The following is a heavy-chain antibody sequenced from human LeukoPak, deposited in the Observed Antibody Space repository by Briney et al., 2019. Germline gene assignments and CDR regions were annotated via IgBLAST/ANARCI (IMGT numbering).Heavy chain of an antibody. V-gene: IGHV1-8*03. CDR3: ARGSRYCSSTSCYYYYYYYMDV. CDR1: GYTFTSYD. CDR2: MNPNSGNT. Sequence: ASVKVSCKASGYTFTSYDINWVRQATGQGLEWMGWMNPNSGNTGYAQKFQGRVTITRNTSISTAYMELSSLRSEVTAVYYCARGSRYCSSTSCYYYYYYYMDVWGKGTTVTVSS. J-gene: IGHJ6*03. D-gene: IGHD2-2*01.